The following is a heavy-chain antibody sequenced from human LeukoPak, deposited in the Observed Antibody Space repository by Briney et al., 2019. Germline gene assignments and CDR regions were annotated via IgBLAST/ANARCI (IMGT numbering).Heavy chain of an antibody. CDR1: GGSISSYY. D-gene: IGHD4-17*01. CDR3: ARSLTVRYFDY. J-gene: IGHJ4*02. CDR2: IYYSGST. V-gene: IGHV4-59*01. Sequence: SETLSLTCTVSGGSISSYYWSWIRQLPGKGLEWIGYIYYSGSTNYNPSLKSRVTISVDTSKNQFSLKLSSVTAADTAVYYCARSLTVRYFDYWGQGTLVTVSS.